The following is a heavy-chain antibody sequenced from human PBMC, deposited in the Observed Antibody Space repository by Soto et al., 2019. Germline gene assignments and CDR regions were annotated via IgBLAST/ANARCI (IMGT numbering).Heavy chain of an antibody. CDR2: ISGSGGST. Sequence: HPGGSLRLSCAASGFTFSSYAMSWVRQAPGKGLEWVSAISGSGGSTYYADSVKGRFTISRDNSKNTLYLQMNSLRAEDTAVYYCAKDSSDYYDSSGPPTIFDYWGQGTLVTVSS. V-gene: IGHV3-23*01. CDR3: AKDSSDYYDSSGPPTIFDY. D-gene: IGHD3-22*01. J-gene: IGHJ4*02. CDR1: GFTFSSYA.